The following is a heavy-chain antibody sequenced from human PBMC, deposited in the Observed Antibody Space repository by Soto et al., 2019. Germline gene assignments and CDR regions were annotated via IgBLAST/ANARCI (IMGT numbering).Heavy chain of an antibody. Sequence: SETLSLTCTVSGGSISSGGYYWSWIRQHPGKGLEWIGYIYYSGSTYYNPSLKSRVTISVDTSKNQFSLKLSSVTAADTAVYYCARDTGGGGRRFGELYYYYYYMDVWGKGTTVTVSS. CDR1: GGSISSGGYY. D-gene: IGHD3-10*01. CDR3: ARDTGGGGRRFGELYYYYYYMDV. J-gene: IGHJ6*03. CDR2: IYYSGST. V-gene: IGHV4-31*03.